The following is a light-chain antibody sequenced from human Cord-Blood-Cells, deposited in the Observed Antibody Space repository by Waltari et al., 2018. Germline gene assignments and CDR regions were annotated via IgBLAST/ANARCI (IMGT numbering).Light chain of an antibody. CDR3: QQYGSSPHT. CDR1: QSVSSSY. J-gene: IGKJ2*01. CDR2: GAS. Sequence: EIVLTQSPGTLSLSPGERDTLSCRASQSVSSSYLAWYQQKPGQAPRLLIYGASSRATGIPDRFSGSGSGTDFTLTISRLEPEDFAVYYCQQYGSSPHTFGQGTKLEIK. V-gene: IGKV3-20*01.